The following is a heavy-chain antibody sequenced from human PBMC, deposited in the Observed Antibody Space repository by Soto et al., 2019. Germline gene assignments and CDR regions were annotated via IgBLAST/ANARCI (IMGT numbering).Heavy chain of an antibody. CDR2: ISYDGSNK. CDR1: GFTFSSYA. CDR3: ASVAAADSDPYYFDY. D-gene: IGHD6-13*01. J-gene: IGHJ4*02. V-gene: IGHV3-30-3*01. Sequence: PGGSLRLSCAASGFTFSSYAMHWVRQAPGKGLEWVAVISYDGSNKYYADSVKGRFTISRDNSKNTLYLQMNSLTAEDTAVYYCASVAAADSDPYYFDYWGQGTLVTVSS.